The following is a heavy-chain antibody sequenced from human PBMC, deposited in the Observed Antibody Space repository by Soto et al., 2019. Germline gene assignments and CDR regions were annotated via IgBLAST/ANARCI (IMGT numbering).Heavy chain of an antibody. CDR3: ARGPDEITMIQNWFDP. J-gene: IGHJ5*02. D-gene: IGHD3-22*01. CDR2: IYPGDSDT. CDR1: GYSFTSYW. V-gene: IGHV5-51*01. Sequence: GESLKISCKGSGYSFTSYWIGWVRQMPGKGLEWMGIIYPGDSDTRYSPSFQGRVTISADKSISTAYLQWSSLKASDTAMYYCARGPDEITMIQNWFDPWGQGTLVTVSS.